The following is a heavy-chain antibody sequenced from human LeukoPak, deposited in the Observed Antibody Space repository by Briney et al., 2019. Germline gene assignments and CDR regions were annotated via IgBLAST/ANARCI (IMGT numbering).Heavy chain of an antibody. CDR3: AGASYDSSGVH. CDR1: GGSSSSYY. D-gene: IGHD3-22*01. Sequence: PSETLSLTCTVSGGSSSSYYWSWLRQPPGKRLEWIGYIYYSGSTNYNPSLKSRVTISVDTSKNQFSLKLSSVTAADTAVYYCAGASYDSSGVHWGQGTLVTVSS. CDR2: IYYSGST. V-gene: IGHV4-59*01. J-gene: IGHJ4*02.